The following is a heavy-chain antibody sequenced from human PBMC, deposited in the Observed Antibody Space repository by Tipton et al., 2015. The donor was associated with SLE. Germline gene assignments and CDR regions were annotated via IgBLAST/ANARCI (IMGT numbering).Heavy chain of an antibody. V-gene: IGHV4-59*08. Sequence: LRLSCQVSGGSINSHYWSWIRQPPGKGLEWIGYIYYTGSTDYNPSLNSRVTISVDAPKNQFSLNLNSVTAADTAVYYCARHYTIFDHWGQGTLVTVSS. CDR2: IYYTGST. J-gene: IGHJ4*02. D-gene: IGHD3-3*01. CDR3: ARHYTIFDH. CDR1: GGSINSHY.